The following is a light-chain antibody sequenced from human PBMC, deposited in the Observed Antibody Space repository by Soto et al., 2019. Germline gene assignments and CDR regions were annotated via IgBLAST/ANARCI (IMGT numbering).Light chain of an antibody. Sequence: QSVLTQPPSASGTPGQRVTISCSGSSSNIGTNPVNWYQQLPGTAPKLLIYTNYQRPSGVPDRFSGSKYGTSASLAISGLHSEDEDDYYCAACDDSLNGHVFGTGTKVTVL. CDR1: SSNIGTNP. J-gene: IGLJ1*01. CDR3: AACDDSLNGHV. V-gene: IGLV1-44*01. CDR2: TNY.